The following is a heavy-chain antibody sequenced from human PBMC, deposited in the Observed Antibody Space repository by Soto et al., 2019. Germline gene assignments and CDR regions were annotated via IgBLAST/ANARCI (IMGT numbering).Heavy chain of an antibody. V-gene: IGHV3-11*06. CDR1: GFTFSDYY. Sequence: GGSLRLSCAASGFTFSDYYMSWIRQAPGKGLEWVSYISSSSSYTNYADSVKGPFTISRENAKNSLYLQMNSLRAEDTAVYSCARDRRYYYDSSGYYNWFDPWGQGTLVTVSS. CDR2: ISSSSSYT. J-gene: IGHJ5*02. D-gene: IGHD3-22*01. CDR3: ARDRRYYYDSSGYYNWFDP.